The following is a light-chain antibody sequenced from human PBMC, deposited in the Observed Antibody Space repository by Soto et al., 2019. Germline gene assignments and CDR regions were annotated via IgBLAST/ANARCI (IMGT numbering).Light chain of an antibody. J-gene: IGKJ5*01. V-gene: IGKV3-15*01. CDR2: GAS. CDR1: QSVSRN. Sequence: ETVMTQSPATLSLSPGERATLSCRASQSVSRNVAWCRQTPGQAPKLLIYGASTRATGIPDRYRASGSGTEFTLTISSLQSEDFAVYYCQQYNNWPPVTFGQGTRLDIK. CDR3: QQYNNWPPVT.